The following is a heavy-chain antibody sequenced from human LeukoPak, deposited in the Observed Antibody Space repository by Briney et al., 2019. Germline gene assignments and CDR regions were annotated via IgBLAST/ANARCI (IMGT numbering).Heavy chain of an antibody. J-gene: IGHJ5*02. CDR3: ATYTNGYDS. CDR1: GFTLITYN. CDR2: ISSSSLYI. Sequence: GGSLRLSCAASGFTLITYNMNWVRQAPGKGLEWVSSISSSSLYINYADSVKGRFTISRDNSKNSVYLQMNSLRADDTAVYYCATYTNGYDSWGQGTLVTVSS. D-gene: IGHD2-8*01. V-gene: IGHV3-21*01.